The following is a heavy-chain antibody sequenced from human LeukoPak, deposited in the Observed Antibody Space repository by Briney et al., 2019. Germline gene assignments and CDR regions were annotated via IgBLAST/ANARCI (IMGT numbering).Heavy chain of an antibody. CDR1: GFSFISYG. V-gene: IGHV3-30*18. Sequence: GGSLRLSCAAAGFSFISYGMHWVRQAPGKGLEWVGVISDDGRRKDYADSVKGRFTISRDNSKDTLYLQMNSLRAEDTAVYYCAKRPSDYGDYVSYFDYWGQGTLVTVSS. J-gene: IGHJ4*02. CDR3: AKRPSDYGDYVSYFDY. D-gene: IGHD4-17*01. CDR2: ISDDGRRK.